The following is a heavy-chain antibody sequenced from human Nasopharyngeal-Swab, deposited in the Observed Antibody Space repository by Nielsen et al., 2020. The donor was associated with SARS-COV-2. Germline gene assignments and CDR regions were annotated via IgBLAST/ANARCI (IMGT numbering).Heavy chain of an antibody. V-gene: IGHV3-7*01. Sequence: GESLKISCAASGFTFSRSWVAWVRQAPGKGLEWVVNINQDGSQKYYVDSVKGRFTISRDNAENSLYLQMDSLRADDTAVYYCARDPEYSALDIWGQGTMVTVSS. CDR2: INQDGSQK. CDR1: GFTFSRSW. CDR3: ARDPEYSALDI. J-gene: IGHJ3*02. D-gene: IGHD1-14*01.